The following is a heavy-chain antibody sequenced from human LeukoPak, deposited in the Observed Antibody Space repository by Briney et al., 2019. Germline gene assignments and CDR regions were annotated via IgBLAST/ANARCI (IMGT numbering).Heavy chain of an antibody. CDR2: IYYSGRT. J-gene: IGHJ6*03. CDR3: ATYDAKGYYYYYMDV. Sequence: SETLSLTCTVSGGSISSSSYYWGWIRQPPGKGLEWIGSIYYSGRTYYNPSLKSRVTISVDTAKNQFSLKLSSVTAADTAVYYCATYDAKGYYYYYMDVWGKGTTVTVSS. D-gene: IGHD3-3*01. V-gene: IGHV4-39*01. CDR1: GGSISSSSYY.